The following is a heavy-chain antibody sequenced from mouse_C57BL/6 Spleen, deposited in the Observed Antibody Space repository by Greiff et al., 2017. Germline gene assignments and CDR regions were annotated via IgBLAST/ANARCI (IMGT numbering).Heavy chain of an antibody. Sequence: VQLQQSGPELVKPGASVKISCKASGYSFTGYYMNWVKQSPEKSLEWIGEINPSTGGTTYNQKFKAKATLTVDKSSSTAYMQLKSLTSEDSAVYYCARHGGFADWGQGTLVTVSA. J-gene: IGHJ3*01. CDR3: ARHGGFAD. CDR1: GYSFTGYY. V-gene: IGHV1-42*01. CDR2: INPSTGGT.